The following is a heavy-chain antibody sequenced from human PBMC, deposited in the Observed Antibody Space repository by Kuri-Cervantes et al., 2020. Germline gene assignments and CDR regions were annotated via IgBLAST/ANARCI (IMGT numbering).Heavy chain of an antibody. Sequence: SETLSLTCAVSGYSISSDYYWGWIRQPPGKGLEWIGNIFHSGSTYYNPSLKSRVTISVDTSKNQFSLKLSSVTAADTAVYYCARVSKLRDYFDYWGQGTLVTVSS. CDR2: IFHSGST. CDR3: ARVSKLRDYFDY. V-gene: IGHV4-38-2*01. J-gene: IGHJ4*02. CDR1: GYSISSDYY. D-gene: IGHD3-10*01.